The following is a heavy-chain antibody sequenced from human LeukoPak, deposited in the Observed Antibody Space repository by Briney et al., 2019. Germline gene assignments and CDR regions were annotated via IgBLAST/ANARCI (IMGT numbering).Heavy chain of an antibody. Sequence: SETLSLTCTVSNGSISPYYWTWIRQPPGKGLEYIGYINYSGSTKYNPSLKSRLTISVGTSKNQFFLELSSVTAADTAVYYCARARGSDTSGPYFGYFYDMDVWGKGNTVIVSS. CDR1: NGSISPYY. CDR3: ARARGSDTSGPYFGYFYDMDV. J-gene: IGHJ6*03. D-gene: IGHD3-22*01. CDR2: INYSGST. V-gene: IGHV4-59*01.